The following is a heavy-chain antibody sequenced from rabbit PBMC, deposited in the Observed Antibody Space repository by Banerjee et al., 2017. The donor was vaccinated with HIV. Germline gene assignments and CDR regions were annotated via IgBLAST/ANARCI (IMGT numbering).Heavy chain of an antibody. CDR3: ARDLIGIIGWNFYL. CDR1: GFSFSDRDV. V-gene: IGHV1S45*01. J-gene: IGHJ4*01. Sequence: QEQLEESGGGLVKPEGSLTLTCKASGFSFSDRDVMCWVRQAPGKGLEWIACINTYTGKAVYASWATGRFTISRTSTITVTLQMTSLTAADTATYFSARDLIGIIGWNFYLWGQGTLVTVS. D-gene: IGHD1-1*01. CDR2: INTYTGKA.